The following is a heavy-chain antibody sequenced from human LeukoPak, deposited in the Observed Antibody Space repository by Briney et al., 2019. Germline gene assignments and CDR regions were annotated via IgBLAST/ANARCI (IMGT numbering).Heavy chain of an antibody. V-gene: IGHV3-7*01. CDR2: IKQDGSEK. CDR1: GFTFSSHA. CDR3: ARYRFVVGATDSFDM. J-gene: IGHJ3*02. Sequence: GGSLRLSCAASGFTFSSHAMSWVRQAPGKGLEWVANIKQDGSEKYYVDSVKGRFTISRDNAKNSLYLQMNSLRAEDTAVYYCARYRFVVGATDSFDMWGQGTTVTVSS. D-gene: IGHD1-26*01.